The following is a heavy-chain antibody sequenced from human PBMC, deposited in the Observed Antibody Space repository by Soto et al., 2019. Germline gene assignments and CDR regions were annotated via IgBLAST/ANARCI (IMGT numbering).Heavy chain of an antibody. Sequence: EVPLVESGGGLVQPGRSLRLSCAASGFTFDDYAMHWVRQAPGKGLEWVSGISWNSDSIGYADSVKGRFTISRDNAKNSLYLQMNSLRAEDTALYYCAKDLATVTKYYFDYWGQGTLVTVSS. CDR1: GFTFDDYA. J-gene: IGHJ4*02. V-gene: IGHV3-9*01. CDR2: ISWNSDSI. D-gene: IGHD4-17*01. CDR3: AKDLATVTKYYFDY.